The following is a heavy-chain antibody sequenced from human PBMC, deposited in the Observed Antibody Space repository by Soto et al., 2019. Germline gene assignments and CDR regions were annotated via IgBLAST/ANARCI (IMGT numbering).Heavy chain of an antibody. CDR1: GYTFTGYY. Sequence: ASVKVSCKASGYTFTGYYMRWVRQAPGQGLEWMGWINPNSGGTNYAQKLQGRVTMTRDTSISTAYMELSRLRSDDTAVYYCAKALGYCSGCSCHGAFDIWGQGTMVTVSS. D-gene: IGHD2-15*01. J-gene: IGHJ3*02. CDR3: AKALGYCSGCSCHGAFDI. CDR2: INPNSGGT. V-gene: IGHV1-2*02.